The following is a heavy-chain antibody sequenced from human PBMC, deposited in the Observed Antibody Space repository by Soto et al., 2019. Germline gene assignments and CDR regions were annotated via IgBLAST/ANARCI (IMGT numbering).Heavy chain of an antibody. Sequence: SETLSLTCTVSGGSISSGDYYWSWIRQPPGKGLEWIGYIYYSGSTYYNPSLKSRVTISVDTSKNQFSLKLSSVTAADTAVYYCASWTFLRVGAFDIWGQGTMVTVSS. CDR2: IYYSGST. D-gene: IGHD1-26*01. CDR1: GGSISSGDYY. CDR3: ASWTFLRVGAFDI. J-gene: IGHJ3*02. V-gene: IGHV4-30-4*01.